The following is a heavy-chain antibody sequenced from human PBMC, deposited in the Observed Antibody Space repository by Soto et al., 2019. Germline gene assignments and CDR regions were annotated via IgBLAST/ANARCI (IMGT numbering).Heavy chain of an antibody. V-gene: IGHV3-43*01. CDR2: ISWDGAHT. D-gene: IGHD3-10*01. CDR1: GFSFDDYT. J-gene: IGHJ4*02. Sequence: EVQLVESGGVVVQPGGSLRLSCAASGFSFDDYTFHWVRQAPGKGLEWVSLISWDGAHTYYADSVKGRFTISRDNSKNSFYLQMNSLRTDDTALYYCTKDSSLTHFDCWGQGTLVTVSS. CDR3: TKDSSLTHFDC.